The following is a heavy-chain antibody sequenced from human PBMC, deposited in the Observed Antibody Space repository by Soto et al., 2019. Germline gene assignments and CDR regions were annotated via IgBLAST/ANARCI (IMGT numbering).Heavy chain of an antibody. Sequence: GGSLRLSCAASGFTFSSYAISWVRQAPGKGLEWCSASSGSGGSTYYADSVKGRFTISRDNSKNTLYLQMNSLRAEDTAVYYCAKSDEFGVGILYYLDYWGQGTMVTVSS. CDR1: GFTFSSYA. V-gene: IGHV3-23*01. D-gene: IGHD3-3*01. CDR3: AKSDEFGVGILYYLDY. J-gene: IGHJ4*02. CDR2: SSGSGGST.